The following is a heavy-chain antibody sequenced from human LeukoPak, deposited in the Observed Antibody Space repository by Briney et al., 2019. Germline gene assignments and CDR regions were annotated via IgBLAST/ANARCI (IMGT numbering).Heavy chain of an antibody. CDR3: AKGESIAAPPDY. Sequence: GGSLRLYCAASGFTFDDYAMHWVRQAPGKGLEWVSGISWNSGSIGYADSVKGRFTISRDNAKNSLYLQMNSLRAEDTALYYCAKGESIAAPPDYWGQGTLVTVSS. CDR2: ISWNSGSI. D-gene: IGHD6-6*01. CDR1: GFTFDDYA. V-gene: IGHV3-9*01. J-gene: IGHJ4*02.